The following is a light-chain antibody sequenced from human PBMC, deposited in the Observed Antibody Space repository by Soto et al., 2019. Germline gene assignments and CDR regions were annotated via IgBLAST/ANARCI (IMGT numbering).Light chain of an antibody. V-gene: IGKV3-15*01. J-gene: IGKJ1*01. Sequence: EIVMTQSPATLSVSPGERATLSCRASQSVSSNLAWYQQKPGQAPRLLIYVASTKATGIPARLSGSGSGTEVTLTFSSVQSEDFAVYFCQQYNNWWTFGQGTKVEIK. CDR2: VAS. CDR1: QSVSSN. CDR3: QQYNNWWT.